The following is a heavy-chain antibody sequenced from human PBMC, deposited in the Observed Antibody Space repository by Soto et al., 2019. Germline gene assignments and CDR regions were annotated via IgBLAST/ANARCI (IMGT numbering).Heavy chain of an antibody. V-gene: IGHV1-69*06. J-gene: IGHJ5*02. D-gene: IGHD3-3*01. CDR2: IIPIFGTA. CDR3: ARDFNPIFGVVIISGGSNWFDT. Sequence: SVKVSCKASGGTFSSYAISWVRQAPGQGLEWMGGIIPIFGTANYAQKFQGRVTITADKSTSTAYMELSSLRSEDTAVYYCARDFNPIFGVVIISGGSNWFDTWGQGTLVTVSS. CDR1: GGTFSSYA.